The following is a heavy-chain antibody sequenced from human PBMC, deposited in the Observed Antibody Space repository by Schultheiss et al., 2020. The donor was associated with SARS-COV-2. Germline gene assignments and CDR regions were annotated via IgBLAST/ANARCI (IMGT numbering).Heavy chain of an antibody. CDR3: ARGAVFSVFPNWFDP. D-gene: IGHD3-10*01. J-gene: IGHJ5*02. CDR1: GFTFSSYE. V-gene: IGHV3-48*03. Sequence: GGSLRLSCAASGFTFSSYEMNWVRQAPGKGLEWVSYISSSGSTIYYADSVKGRFTISRDNAKNSLYLQMNSLRAEDTAVYYCARGAVFSVFPNWFDPWGQGTLVTVSS. CDR2: ISSSGSTI.